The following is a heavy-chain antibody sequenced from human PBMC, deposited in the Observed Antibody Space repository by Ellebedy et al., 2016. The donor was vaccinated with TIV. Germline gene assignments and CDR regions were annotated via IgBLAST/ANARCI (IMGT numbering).Heavy chain of an antibody. CDR1: GFTISDYY. CDR2: ISDGGTIV. Sequence: GGSLRLSXAVSGFTISDYYMSWIRQAPGKGLEWAAYISDGGTIVSYTDSVKGRFTISRDSSRDSLYLHMRSLRAEDTAVYYCARARIDSQDYYYGMDVWGQGTTVTVSS. V-gene: IGHV3-11*01. CDR3: ARARIDSQDYYYGMDV. J-gene: IGHJ6*01. D-gene: IGHD2/OR15-2a*01.